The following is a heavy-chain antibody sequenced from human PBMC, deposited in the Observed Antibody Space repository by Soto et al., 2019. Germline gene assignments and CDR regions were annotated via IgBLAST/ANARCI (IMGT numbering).Heavy chain of an antibody. CDR1: GFTFSSYA. CDR3: ARDLHIAVAGFFDY. CDR2: ISGSGGST. Sequence: GGSLRLSCAASGFTFSSYAMSWVRQAPGKGLEWVSAISGSGGSTYYADSVKGRFTISRDNSKNTLYLQMNSLRAEDTAVYYCARDLHIAVAGFFDYWGQGTLVTVSS. V-gene: IGHV3-23*01. J-gene: IGHJ4*02. D-gene: IGHD6-19*01.